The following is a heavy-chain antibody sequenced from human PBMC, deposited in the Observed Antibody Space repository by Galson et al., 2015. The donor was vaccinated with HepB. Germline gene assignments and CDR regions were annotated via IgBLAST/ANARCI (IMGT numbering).Heavy chain of an antibody. CDR3: VAPTLRYSDRYFFDH. D-gene: IGHD3-9*01. J-gene: IGHJ4*02. Sequence: CTVSGGSVSSGSYYWSWIRQPPGKGLEWIGTVSYSGSTNFNPSLKSRVTISVDTSKNQFSLNLSSMTAADTAVYYCVAPTLRYSDRYFFDHWGQGTLVTVSS. CDR2: VSYSGST. V-gene: IGHV4-39*01. CDR1: GGSVSSGSYY.